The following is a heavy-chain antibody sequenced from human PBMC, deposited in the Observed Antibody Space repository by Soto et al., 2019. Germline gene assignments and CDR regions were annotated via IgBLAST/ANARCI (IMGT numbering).Heavy chain of an antibody. Sequence: SVTLSLTWTVSGGSISSGGYYWSWIRQHPGKGQEWIGYIYYSGSTYYNPSLKSRVTISVDTSKNQFSLKLSSVTAADTAVYYCARAVRDYGSGSSNAFDIWGQGTMVTVSS. V-gene: IGHV4-31*02. J-gene: IGHJ3*02. D-gene: IGHD3-10*01. CDR3: ARAVRDYGSGSSNAFDI. CDR2: IYYSGST. CDR1: GGSISSGGYY.